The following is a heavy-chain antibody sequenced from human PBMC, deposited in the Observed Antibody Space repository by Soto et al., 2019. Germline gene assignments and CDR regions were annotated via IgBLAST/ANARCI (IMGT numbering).Heavy chain of an antibody. J-gene: IGHJ3*02. CDR1: GFTVSSNF. CDR3: EKEKRDTTGARDAFDI. D-gene: IGHD1-1*01. V-gene: IGHV3-53*01. CDR2: TYSGGTT. Sequence: VQLVESGGGLIQPGGSLRLSCAASGFTVSSNFMSWVRQAPGKGLEWVSVTYSGGTTYYAYSVKGRFTISRYNSKNTLYLQMNSLRAEDTAVYYCEKEKRDTTGARDAFDIWGQGTMLTVS.